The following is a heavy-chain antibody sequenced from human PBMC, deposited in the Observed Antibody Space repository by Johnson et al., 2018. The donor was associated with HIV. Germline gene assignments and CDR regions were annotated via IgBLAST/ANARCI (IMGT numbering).Heavy chain of an antibody. V-gene: IGHV3-30*03. CDR1: GFTFSSYV. D-gene: IGHD6-19*01. Sequence: QVQLVESGGGVVQPGRSLRLSCAASGFTFSSYVMHWVRQAPGKGLEGVAVISFDGNNKYYADSVKGRFTISRDNSKNTLYLQMNSLRAEDTAVYYCARGEQWSLLGAFDIWGQGIMVTVSS. J-gene: IGHJ3*02. CDR3: ARGEQWSLLGAFDI. CDR2: ISFDGNNK.